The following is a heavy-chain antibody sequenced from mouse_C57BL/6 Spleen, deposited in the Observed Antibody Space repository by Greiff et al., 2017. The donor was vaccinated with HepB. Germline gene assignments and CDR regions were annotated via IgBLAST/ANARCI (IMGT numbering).Heavy chain of an antibody. V-gene: IGHV1-72*01. CDR1: GFTFTCYW. J-gene: IGHJ2*01. Sequence: QVQLQQPGAELVQPGASVQLSCTASGFTFTCYWMPWVKQMPGHGLEWIGRIDPNSGGTKYNEKFKSKATLTVDKPSSTAYMQLSSLTSEDSAVYYCARGGYDYDEGDYWGQGTTLTVSS. CDR3: ARGGYDYDEGDY. CDR2: IDPNSGGT. D-gene: IGHD2-4*01.